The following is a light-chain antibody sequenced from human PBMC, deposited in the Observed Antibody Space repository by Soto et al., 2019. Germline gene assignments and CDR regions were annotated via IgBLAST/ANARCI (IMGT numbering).Light chain of an antibody. Sequence: QSALTQPASVSGSPGQSITISCTGTSSGVGSYNLVSWYQQHPGKAPKLMIYEVSKRPSGVSNRFSGSKSGNTASLTISGLQAEDETDYYCCSYAGSSSVAFGGGTKLTVL. CDR3: CSYAGSSSVA. V-gene: IGLV2-23*02. J-gene: IGLJ2*01. CDR2: EVS. CDR1: SSGVGSYNL.